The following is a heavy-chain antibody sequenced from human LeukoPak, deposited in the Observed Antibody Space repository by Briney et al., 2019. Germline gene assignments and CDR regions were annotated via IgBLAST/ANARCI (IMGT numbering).Heavy chain of an antibody. CDR1: GFTLSTYW. CDR3: ANLVVPAASVSDY. CDR2: INRDGSAT. Sequence: GGSLRLSCAASGFTLSTYWMHWVRQTPGKGLVWVSRINRDGSATAYADSVKGRFTISRDNAKNTVFLQMNSLRAEDTAVYYCANLVVPAASVSDYWGQGTLVTVSS. D-gene: IGHD2-2*01. J-gene: IGHJ4*02. V-gene: IGHV3-74*01.